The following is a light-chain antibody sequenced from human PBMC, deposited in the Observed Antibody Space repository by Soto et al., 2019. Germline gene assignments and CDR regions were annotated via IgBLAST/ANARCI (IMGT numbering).Light chain of an antibody. V-gene: IGLV6-57*04. CDR1: SGSIASNY. CDR3: QSYDSNSVV. Sequence: NFMLTQPHSVSESPGKTVAISCTRSSGSIASNYVQWYRQRPGSAPTTVIYKHNQRPSGVPARFSGSIDSSSNSASLTISGLKTEDEADYYCQSYDSNSVVFGGGTKLTVL. CDR2: KHN. J-gene: IGLJ2*01.